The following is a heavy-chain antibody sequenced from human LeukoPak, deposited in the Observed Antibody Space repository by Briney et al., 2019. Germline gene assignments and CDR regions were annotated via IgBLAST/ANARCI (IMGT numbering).Heavy chain of an antibody. CDR2: IWYDGSNK. D-gene: IGHD3-9*01. CDR3: ARDQNDILTGDGWYFDL. J-gene: IGHJ2*01. Sequence: AGGSLRLSCAASGFTFSSYGMHWVRQAPGKGLEWVAVIWYDGSNKYYADSVKGRFTISRDNSKNTLYLQMNSLRAEGTAVYYCARDQNDILTGDGWYFDLWGRGTLVTVSS. CDR1: GFTFSSYG. V-gene: IGHV3-33*01.